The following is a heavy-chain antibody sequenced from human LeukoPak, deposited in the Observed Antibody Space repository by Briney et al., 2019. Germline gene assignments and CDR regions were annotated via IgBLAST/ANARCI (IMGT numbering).Heavy chain of an antibody. CDR1: GFTFSNAW. CDR2: IKSISDGGTT. CDR3: TRQQLVFDC. Sequence: GGSLRLSCAASGFTFSNAWMSWVRQAPGKGLEWVGHIKSISDGGTTDYAAPVRGRLTISRDDSKNTLYLQMSSLKTEDTAVYYCTRQQLVFDCWGQGTLVTVSS. J-gene: IGHJ4*02. D-gene: IGHD6-13*01. V-gene: IGHV3-15*01.